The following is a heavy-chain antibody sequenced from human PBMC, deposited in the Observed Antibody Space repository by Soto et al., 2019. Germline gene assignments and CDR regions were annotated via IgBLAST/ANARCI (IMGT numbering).Heavy chain of an antibody. V-gene: IGHV4-4*02. CDR2: LSRGDER. CDR3: ATQTISYTGGV. CDR1: GAPITTTKW. Sequence: QVQLQESGPGLVKPSETLSLTCTVSGAPITTTKWWAWVRLPPGKGLEWIGELSRGDERSSNPSLEGRFTMSPDKSNNHFSLKLTSVPAADTAIYYCATQTISYTGGVWGRGTSVTVSS. J-gene: IGHJ6*02. D-gene: IGHD7-27*01.